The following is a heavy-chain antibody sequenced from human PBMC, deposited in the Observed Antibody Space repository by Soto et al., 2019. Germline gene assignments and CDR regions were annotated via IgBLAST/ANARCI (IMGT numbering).Heavy chain of an antibody. J-gene: IGHJ3*02. Sequence: GGSLRLSCAASGFTFSSYSMNWVRQAPGKGLEWVSYISSSSSTIYYADSVKGRFTISRDNAKNSLYLQMNSLRDEDTAVYYCARDLYSSGWDRWGDAFDIWGQGTMVTVSS. CDR1: GFTFSSYS. V-gene: IGHV3-48*02. CDR3: ARDLYSSGWDRWGDAFDI. CDR2: ISSSSSTI. D-gene: IGHD6-19*01.